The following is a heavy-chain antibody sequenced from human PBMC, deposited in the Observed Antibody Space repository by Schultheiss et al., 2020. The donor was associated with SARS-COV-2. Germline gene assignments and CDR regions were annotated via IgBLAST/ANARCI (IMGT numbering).Heavy chain of an antibody. Sequence: GGSLRLSCAASGFTFSSYAMSWVRQAPGKGLEWVSSISSSSSYIYYADSVKGRFTISRDNAKNSLYLQMNSLRAEDTAVYYCARDLLELTGYQLPNADGGYYYYMDVWGKGTTVTVSS. J-gene: IGHJ6*03. CDR2: ISSSSSYI. D-gene: IGHD2-2*01. CDR1: GFTFSSYA. CDR3: ARDLLELTGYQLPNADGGYYYYMDV. V-gene: IGHV3-21*01.